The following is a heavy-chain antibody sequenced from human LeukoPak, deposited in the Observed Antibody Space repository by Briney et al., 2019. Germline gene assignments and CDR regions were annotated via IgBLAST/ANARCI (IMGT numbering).Heavy chain of an antibody. D-gene: IGHD2-2*01. J-gene: IGHJ6*02. CDR2: IYYSGST. CDR1: GGSISSYY. CDR3: ARQVGYCSSTSCYAPYYYYYYGMDV. Sequence: SETLSLTCTVSGGSISSYYWSWIRQPPGKGLEWIGYIYYSGSTNYNPSLKSRVTISVGTSKNQFSLKLSSVTAADTAVYYCARQVGYCSSTSCYAPYYYYYYGMDVWGQGTTVTVSS. V-gene: IGHV4-59*08.